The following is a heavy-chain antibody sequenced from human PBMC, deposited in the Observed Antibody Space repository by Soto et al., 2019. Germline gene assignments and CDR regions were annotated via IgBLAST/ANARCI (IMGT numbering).Heavy chain of an antibody. CDR2: IKSKTDSGTT. D-gene: IGHD3-22*01. J-gene: IGHJ4*02. CDR3: TTEAEDSSGYYYSDY. V-gene: IGHV3-15*07. Sequence: GGSLRLSCAASGFTFSNAWMNWVRQAPGKGLEWVGRIKSKTDSGTTDYAAPVKGRFTISRDDSRKKLYLQMKRLKNEEKAKYYCTTEAEDSSGYYYSDYWGQGTLVTVAS. CDR1: GFTFSNAW.